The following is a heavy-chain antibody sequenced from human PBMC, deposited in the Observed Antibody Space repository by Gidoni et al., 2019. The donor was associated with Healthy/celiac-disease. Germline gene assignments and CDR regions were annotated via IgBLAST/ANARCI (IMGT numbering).Heavy chain of an antibody. CDR3: ARPRDYVLAFDI. J-gene: IGHJ3*02. Sequence: QVQLVQSGAEVNKPGASVKVSCKASGYTFTGYYMHWVRPAPGQGLEWMGWINHNSGGTNYAQKFQGRVTMTRDTSISTAYMELSRLRSDDTAVYYCARPRDYVLAFDIWGQGTMVTVSS. CDR1: GYTFTGYY. V-gene: IGHV1-2*02. D-gene: IGHD4-17*01. CDR2: INHNSGGT.